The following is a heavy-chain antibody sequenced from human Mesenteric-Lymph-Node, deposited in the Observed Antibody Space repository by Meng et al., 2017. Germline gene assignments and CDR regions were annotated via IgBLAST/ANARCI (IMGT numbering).Heavy chain of an antibody. CDR1: GFTFSSYE. D-gene: IGHD3-16*01. Sequence: GESLKISCAASGFTFSSYEMNWVRQAPGKGLEWVSYISSSAKTIYYADSVKGRFTISRDNAENSLYLQMNSLRAEDTAVYFCVGELGIARNWYFDLWGRGTLVTVSS. CDR2: ISSSAKTI. CDR3: VGELGIARNWYFDL. V-gene: IGHV3-48*03. J-gene: IGHJ2*01.